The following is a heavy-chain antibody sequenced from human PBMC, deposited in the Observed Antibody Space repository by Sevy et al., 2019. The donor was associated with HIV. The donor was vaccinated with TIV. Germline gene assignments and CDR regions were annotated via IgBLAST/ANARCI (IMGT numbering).Heavy chain of an antibody. Sequence: GGSLRLSCAASGFTFSSYGMHWVRQAPGKGLEWVAFIRYDGSNKYYADSVKGRFTISRDNSKNTLYLQMNSLRAEDTAMYYCAKDTVDIVLVVYAIPLSYGMDVWGQGTTVTVSS. CDR3: AKDTVDIVLVVYAIPLSYGMDV. V-gene: IGHV3-30*02. CDR1: GFTFSSYG. CDR2: IRYDGSNK. D-gene: IGHD2-8*02. J-gene: IGHJ6*02.